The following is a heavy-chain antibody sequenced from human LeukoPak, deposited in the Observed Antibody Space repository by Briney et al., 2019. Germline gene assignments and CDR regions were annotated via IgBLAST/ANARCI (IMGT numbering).Heavy chain of an antibody. CDR2: IFASGNI. CDR1: GGSISSYY. Sequence: SETLSLTCSVSGGSISSYYWSWIRQPAGKGLEWIGRIFASGNINYNPSLKSRVTISVDTSKNQFSLKLSSVTAADTAVYYCARGSGLDVVVPAANFDYWGQGTLVTVSS. D-gene: IGHD2-2*01. J-gene: IGHJ4*02. V-gene: IGHV4-4*07. CDR3: ARGSGLDVVVPAANFDY.